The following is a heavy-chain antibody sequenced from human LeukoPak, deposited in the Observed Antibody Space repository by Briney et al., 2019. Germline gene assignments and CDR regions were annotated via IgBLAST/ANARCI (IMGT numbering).Heavy chain of an antibody. CDR1: GDXVSSNSAA. D-gene: IGHD1-14*01. CDR3: AREERNPYYFDY. CDR2: TYYRSKWYN. V-gene: IGHV6-1*01. J-gene: IGHJ4*02. Sequence: SQTLSLTCAIYGDXVSSNSAAWNWIRQSPSRGLEWLGRTYYRSKWYNDYAVSVKSRITINPDTSKNQFSLKLSSVTAADTAVYYCAREERNPYYFDYWGQGTLVTVSS.